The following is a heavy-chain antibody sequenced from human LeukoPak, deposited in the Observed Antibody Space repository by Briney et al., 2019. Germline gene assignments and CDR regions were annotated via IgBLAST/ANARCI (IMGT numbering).Heavy chain of an antibody. Sequence: PSETLSLTCTVSGGSISNYYWSWIRQPPGKGLEWIGYVFYSGSTNYNPSLKSRVTISVDTSKNQFSLKLSSVTAADTAVYYCARHTMKDAFDIWGQGTMVTVSS. J-gene: IGHJ3*02. D-gene: IGHD3-22*01. CDR2: VFYSGST. CDR3: ARHTMKDAFDI. V-gene: IGHV4-59*08. CDR1: GGSISNYY.